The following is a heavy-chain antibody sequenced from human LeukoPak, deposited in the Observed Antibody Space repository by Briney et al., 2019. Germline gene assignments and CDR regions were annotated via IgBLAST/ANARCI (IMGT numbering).Heavy chain of an antibody. V-gene: IGHV3-9*01. CDR1: GFTFDDYA. J-gene: IGHJ3*02. CDR3: AKGLTTVVTDAFDI. Sequence: GRSLRLSCAASGFTFDDYAMHWVRQAPGKGLEWVSGISWNSGSIGHADSVKGRFTISRDNAKNSLYLQMNSLRAEDTALYYCAKGLTTVVTDAFDIWGQGTMVTVSS. D-gene: IGHD4-23*01. CDR2: ISWNSGSI.